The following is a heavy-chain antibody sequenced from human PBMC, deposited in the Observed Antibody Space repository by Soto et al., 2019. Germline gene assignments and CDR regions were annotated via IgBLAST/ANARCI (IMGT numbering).Heavy chain of an antibody. Sequence: EVQLVESGGGLVQPGGSLRLSCAASGFTFSRYWMNWVRQAPGKGLEWVANIKQDGTEKNYVDSVKGRFTISRDNARISLYLPMDSLRAEATAVYFCARGDTPMITGMDSFDIWGQGTMVTVSS. CDR3: ARGDTPMITGMDSFDI. J-gene: IGHJ3*02. CDR1: GFTFSRYW. CDR2: IKQDGTEK. V-gene: IGHV3-7*01. D-gene: IGHD5-18*01.